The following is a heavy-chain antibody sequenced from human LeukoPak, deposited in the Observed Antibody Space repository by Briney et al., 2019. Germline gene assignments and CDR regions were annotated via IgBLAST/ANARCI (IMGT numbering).Heavy chain of an antibody. D-gene: IGHD4-23*01. CDR1: GFTFSNYW. CDR3: ARTVASNWFDP. CDR2: IKQDGSEE. V-gene: IGHV3-7*01. J-gene: IGHJ5*02. Sequence: GGSLRLSCAASGFTFSNYWMSWVRQAPGKGLEWVANIKQDGSEEYYVDSVKGRFTISRDNAKNSLYLQMNSLRAEDTAVSYCARTVASNWFDPWGQGTLVTVSS.